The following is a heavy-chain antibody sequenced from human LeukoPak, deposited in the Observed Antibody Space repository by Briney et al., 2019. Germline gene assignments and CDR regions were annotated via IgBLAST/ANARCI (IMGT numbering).Heavy chain of an antibody. J-gene: IGHJ4*02. D-gene: IGHD3-3*01. CDR3: AKSRGHFVLRFLEWLSGEVDY. V-gene: IGHV3-9*01. Sequence: GRSLRLSCAASGFTFDDYAMHWVRQAPGKGLEWVSGISWNSGSIGYADSVKGRFTISRDTAKNSLYLQMNSLRAEDTALYYCAKSRGHFVLRFLEWLSGEVDYWGQGTLVTVSS. CDR1: GFTFDDYA. CDR2: ISWNSGSI.